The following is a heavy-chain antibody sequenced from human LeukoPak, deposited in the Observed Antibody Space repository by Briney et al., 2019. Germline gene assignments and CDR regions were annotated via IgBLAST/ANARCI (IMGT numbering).Heavy chain of an antibody. CDR2: ISWDGGST. D-gene: IGHD3-22*01. CDR1: GFTFDDYA. J-gene: IGHJ4*02. Sequence: GRSLRLSCAASGFTFDDYAMHWVRQAPGKGLEWVSLISWDGGSTYYADSVKGRFTISRDNSKNSLYLQMNSLRAEDTALYYCAKSGYDSSGYYFDYWGQGTLVTVSS. V-gene: IGHV3-43D*03. CDR3: AKSGYDSSGYYFDY.